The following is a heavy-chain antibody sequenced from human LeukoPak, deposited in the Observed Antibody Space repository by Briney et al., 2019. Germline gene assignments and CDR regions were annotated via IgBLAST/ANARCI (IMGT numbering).Heavy chain of an antibody. D-gene: IGHD3-22*01. CDR2: ISSSSSYI. CDR3: ARDGALGPHNNDYYMDY. J-gene: IGHJ4*02. CDR1: GFTFSSYS. Sequence: PGGSLRLSCAASGFTFSSYSMNWVRQAPGKGLEWVSSISSSSSYIYYADSVKGRFTISRDNAKNSLYLQMNSLRAEDTAVYYCARDGALGPHNNDYYMDYWGQGTLVTASS. V-gene: IGHV3-21*03.